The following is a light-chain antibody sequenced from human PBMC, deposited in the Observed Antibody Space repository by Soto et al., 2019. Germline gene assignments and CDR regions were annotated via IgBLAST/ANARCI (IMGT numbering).Light chain of an antibody. CDR2: EVS. J-gene: IGLJ2*01. V-gene: IGLV2-8*01. CDR1: SSDVGGYNY. Sequence: QSALTQPPSASGSPGQSVTISCTGTSSDVGGYNYVSWYQQHPGKAPKLMIYEVSKRPSGVPDRFSGSKSGNTASLTVSGLRAEDEADYYCSSYAGSNNFGVVFGGGTKVTVL. CDR3: SSYAGSNNFGVV.